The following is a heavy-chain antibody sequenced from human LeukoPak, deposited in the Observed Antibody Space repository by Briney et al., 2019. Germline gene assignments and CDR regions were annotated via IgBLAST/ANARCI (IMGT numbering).Heavy chain of an antibody. J-gene: IGHJ4*02. V-gene: IGHV3-11*04. CDR1: AFTFSDYY. Sequence: PGGSLRLSCAASAFTFSDYYMSWIRQAPGKGLEWISYISNTGSRIFYADSVKGRFTISRDTAKNSLYLQMTSLRAEDTAVYYCARSPPMGTTLNYWGQGTLVTVSS. D-gene: IGHD4-17*01. CDR3: ARSPPMGTTLNY. CDR2: ISNTGSRI.